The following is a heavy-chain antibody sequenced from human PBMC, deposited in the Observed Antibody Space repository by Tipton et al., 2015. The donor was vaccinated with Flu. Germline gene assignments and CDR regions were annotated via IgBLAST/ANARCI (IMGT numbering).Heavy chain of an antibody. CDR2: IYTSGST. Sequence: TLSLTCTVSGGSISSGSYYWSWIRQRAGRGREWIGRIYTSGSTNYNPSLKSRVTISVDTSKNQFSLKLSSVTAADTAVYYCASDRVGGYSGVDPWGQGTLVTVSS. V-gene: IGHV4-61*02. CDR3: ASDRVGGYSGVDP. CDR1: GGSISSGSYY. D-gene: IGHD5-12*01. J-gene: IGHJ5*02.